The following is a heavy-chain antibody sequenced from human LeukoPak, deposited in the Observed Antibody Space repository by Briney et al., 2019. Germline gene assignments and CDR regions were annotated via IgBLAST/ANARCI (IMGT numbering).Heavy chain of an antibody. J-gene: IGHJ4*02. V-gene: IGHV5-10-1*01. CDR3: ARLEEITFGGVIVIPEGY. CDR2: IDPSDSYT. CDR1: GYSFTSYW. D-gene: IGHD3-16*02. Sequence: GESLRISCKGSGYSFTSYWISWVRQMPGKGLGWMGRIDPSDSYTNYSPSFQGHVTISADKSNSTAYLQWSSLKASDTAMYYCARLEEITFGGVIVIPEGYWGQGTLVTVSS.